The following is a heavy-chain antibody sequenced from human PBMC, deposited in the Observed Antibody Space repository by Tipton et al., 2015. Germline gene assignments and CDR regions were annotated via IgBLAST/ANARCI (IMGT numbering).Heavy chain of an antibody. J-gene: IGHJ1*01. D-gene: IGHD5-18*01. CDR2: IYHSGTT. CDR3: ARGQLWFTVAHN. V-gene: IGHV4-38-2*01. CDR1: GYSISSGYY. Sequence: TLSLTCAVFGYSISSGYYWGWIRQPPGKGLEWIGSIYHSGTTYSNPSLKSRVTISVDTSKNQFSLKLRSVTAADTAVYYCARGQLWFTVAHNWGQGSLVSVSS.